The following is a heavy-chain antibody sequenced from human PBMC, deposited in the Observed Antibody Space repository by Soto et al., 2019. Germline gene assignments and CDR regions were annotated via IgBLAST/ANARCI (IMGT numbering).Heavy chain of an antibody. CDR2: IIGGSEVI. CDR3: AKGGGFCSSTSCYEWDYFDY. Sequence: EVHLVESGGGLVQPGGSLRLSCTASGFTFSDYSMNWVRQAPGKGLEWVSYIIGGSEVIYYADSVKGRFTISRDNAKNSLYLQLNSLRPEDTGVYYCAKGGGFCSSTSCYEWDYFDYWGQGTLVTVSS. V-gene: IGHV3-48*01. D-gene: IGHD2-2*01. J-gene: IGHJ4*02. CDR1: GFTFSDYS.